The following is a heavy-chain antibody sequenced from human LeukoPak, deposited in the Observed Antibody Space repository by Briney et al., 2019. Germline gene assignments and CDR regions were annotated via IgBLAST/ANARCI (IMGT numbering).Heavy chain of an antibody. CDR2: IYPGDSDT. Sequence: GESLKISCKGSGYSFSTYWIGWVRQMPGKCLEWMGIIYPGDSDTTYSPSFQGQVTISADKSISTAYLQWSSLKASDTAMYYCARHFPGGGYSYGPDYWGQGTLVTVSS. CDR3: ARHFPGGGYSYGPDY. J-gene: IGHJ4*02. V-gene: IGHV5-51*01. D-gene: IGHD5-18*01. CDR1: GYSFSTYW.